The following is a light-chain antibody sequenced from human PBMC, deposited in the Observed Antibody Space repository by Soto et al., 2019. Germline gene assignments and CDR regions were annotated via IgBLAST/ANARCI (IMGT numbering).Light chain of an antibody. CDR3: SIYAGGNSVI. V-gene: IGLV2-8*01. Sequence: QSALTQPPSASGSPGQSVAISCTGTSSDIGAYIYVSWYQQHPGKAPKLVIYEISKRPSGVPDRFSGSKSGNTASLTVPGLQVEDEADYYCSIYAGGNSVIFGGGTKLTVL. J-gene: IGLJ2*01. CDR2: EIS. CDR1: SSDIGAYIY.